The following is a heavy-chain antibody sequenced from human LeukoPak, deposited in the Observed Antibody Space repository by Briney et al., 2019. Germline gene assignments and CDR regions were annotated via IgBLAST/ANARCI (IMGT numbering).Heavy chain of an antibody. D-gene: IGHD5-18*01. J-gene: IGHJ4*02. Sequence: PGGSLRLSCAASGFTFSSYEMNWVRQAPGKGLEWVSYISSSGSTIYYADSVKGRFTISRDNAKNSLYLQMNSLRAEDTAVYYCARVRDTAMVSYFDYWGQGTLVTVSS. CDR3: ARVRDTAMVSYFDY. CDR1: GFTFSSYE. CDR2: ISSSGSTI. V-gene: IGHV3-48*03.